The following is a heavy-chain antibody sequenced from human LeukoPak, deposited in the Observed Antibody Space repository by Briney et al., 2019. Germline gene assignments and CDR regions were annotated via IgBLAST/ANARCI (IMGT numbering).Heavy chain of an antibody. CDR3: ARDFPYSPIMDV. Sequence: GGSLRLSCAASGFTFSSYSVNWVRQAPGKGLEWVSSISSSSSYIYYADSVRVRFTISRDNAKNSLYLQMNSLRAEDTAVYYCARDFPYSPIMDVRGKGTTVTVSS. CDR2: ISSSSSYI. CDR1: GFTFSSYS. D-gene: IGHD5-12*01. V-gene: IGHV3-21*01. J-gene: IGHJ6*04.